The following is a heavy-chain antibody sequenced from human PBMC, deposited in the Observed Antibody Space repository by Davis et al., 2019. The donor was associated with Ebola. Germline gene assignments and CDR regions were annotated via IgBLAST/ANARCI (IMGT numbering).Heavy chain of an antibody. CDR3: ARGITMIEVGWFDP. Sequence: AASVKVSCKASGGTFSSYAISWVRQAPGQGLEWMGRIIPILGIANYAQKLQGRVTMTTDTSTSTAYMELRSLRSDDTAVYYCARGITMIEVGWFDPWGQGTLVTVSS. D-gene: IGHD3-22*01. CDR2: IIPILGIA. V-gene: IGHV1-69*04. J-gene: IGHJ5*02. CDR1: GGTFSSYA.